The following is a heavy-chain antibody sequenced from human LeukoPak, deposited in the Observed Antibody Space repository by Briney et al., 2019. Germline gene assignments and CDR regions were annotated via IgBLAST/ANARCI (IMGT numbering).Heavy chain of an antibody. D-gene: IGHD5-12*01. CDR1: GGSISSYY. J-gene: IGHJ4*02. CDR3: ARENGGYPYYFDY. CDR2: IYYSGST. Sequence: SETLSLTCTVSGGSISSYYWSWIRQPPGKGLEWIGYIYYSGSTNYNPSLKSRVTISVDTSKNQFSLKLSSVTAADTAVYYCARENGGYPYYFDYWGQGTLVTVSS. V-gene: IGHV4-59*12.